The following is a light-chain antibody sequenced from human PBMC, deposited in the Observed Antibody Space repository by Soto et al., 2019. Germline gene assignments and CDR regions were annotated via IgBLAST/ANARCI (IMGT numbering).Light chain of an antibody. V-gene: IGLV9-49*01. CDR1: SGNSNYR. CDR3: GADHGSGSNFASSWV. J-gene: IGLJ3*02. CDR2: VGTGGIVG. Sequence: QSVLTQVPSASASLGASVTLTCTLSSGNSNYRVDWYQQRPGKGPRFVMRVGTGGIVGSKGDGIPDRFSVLGSGLNRYLTIKSLQEEDESDYLCGADHGSGSNFASSWVFGGGTKVTVL.